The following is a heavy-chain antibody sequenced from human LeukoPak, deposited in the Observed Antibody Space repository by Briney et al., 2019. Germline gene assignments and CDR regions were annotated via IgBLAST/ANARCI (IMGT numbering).Heavy chain of an antibody. V-gene: IGHV1-2*02. CDR1: GYTFTGYY. J-gene: IGHJ4*02. CDR2: INPNSGGT. D-gene: IGHD6-19*01. CDR3: ASEPKAVAGAFDY. Sequence: GASVKVSCKASGYTFTGYYMHWVRQAPGQGLEWMGWINPNSGGTNYAQKFQGRVTMTRDTSISTAYMELSRLRSDDTAVYYCASEPKAVAGAFDYWGQGTLVTVSS.